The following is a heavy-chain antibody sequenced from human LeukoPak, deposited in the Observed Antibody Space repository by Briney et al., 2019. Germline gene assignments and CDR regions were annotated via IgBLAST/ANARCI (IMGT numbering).Heavy chain of an antibody. CDR3: ARSPDYWGYCSGGSCYAFDP. V-gene: IGHV1-8*01. CDR2: MNPNSGNT. CDR1: GYTFTSYD. D-gene: IGHD2-15*01. Sequence: ASVKVSCKASGYTFTSYDINWVRQATGQGLEWMGRMNPNSGNTGYAQKFQGRVTMTRNTSISTAYMELSSLRSEDTAVYYCARSPDYWGYCSGGSCYAFDPWGQGTLVTVSS. J-gene: IGHJ5*02.